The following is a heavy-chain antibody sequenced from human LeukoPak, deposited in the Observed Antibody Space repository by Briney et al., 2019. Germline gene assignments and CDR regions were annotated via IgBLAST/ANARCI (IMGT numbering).Heavy chain of an antibody. CDR2: IYYSGST. CDR1: GGSFSGYY. CDR3: ARGTIRYFDWLLRNYYMDV. D-gene: IGHD3-9*01. V-gene: IGHV4-59*01. J-gene: IGHJ6*03. Sequence: PSETLSLTCAVYGGSFSGYYWSWIRQPPGKGLEYIGYIYYSGSTNYNPSLKSRLTISVDTSKNQFSLKLSSVTAADTAVYYCARGTIRYFDWLLRNYYMDVWGKGTTVTVSS.